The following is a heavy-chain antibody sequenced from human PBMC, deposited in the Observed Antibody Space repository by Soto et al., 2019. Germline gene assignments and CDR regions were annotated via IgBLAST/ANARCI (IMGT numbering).Heavy chain of an antibody. J-gene: IGHJ1*01. V-gene: IGHV1-69*13. CDR1: GGTFSSYA. Sequence: EASVKVSCKASGGTFSSYAISWVRQAPGQGLEWMGGIIPIFGTANYAQKFQGRVTITADESTSTAYMELSSLRSEDTAVYYCASFSSFNSAKYFQLWGQGTLVTVSS. CDR2: IIPIFGTA. CDR3: ASFSSFNSAKYFQL.